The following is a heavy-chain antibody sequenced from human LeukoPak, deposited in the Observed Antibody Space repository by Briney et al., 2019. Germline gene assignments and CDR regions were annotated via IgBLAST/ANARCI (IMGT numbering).Heavy chain of an antibody. J-gene: IGHJ6*02. Sequence: QPGRSLRLSCAASGFTFNDYYMSWIRQAPGKGLEWVANIKQDGSEKYYVDSVKGRFTISRDNAKNSLYLQMNSLRAEDTAVYYCARDGGTMDHAGYYYYGMDVWGQGTTVTVSS. D-gene: IGHD3-10*01. CDR2: IKQDGSEK. V-gene: IGHV3-7*01. CDR1: GFTFNDYY. CDR3: ARDGGTMDHAGYYYYGMDV.